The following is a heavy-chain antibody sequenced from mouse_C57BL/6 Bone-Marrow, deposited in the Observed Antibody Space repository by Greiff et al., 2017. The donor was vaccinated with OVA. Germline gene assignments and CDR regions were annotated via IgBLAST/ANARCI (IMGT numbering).Heavy chain of an antibody. CDR2: INPNNGGT. D-gene: IGHD2-2*01. V-gene: IGHV1-26*01. CDR3: AREGYYDAMDY. CDR1: GYTFTDYY. J-gene: IGHJ4*01. Sequence: EVQLQQSGPELVKPGASVKISCKASGYTFTDYYMNWVKQSHGKSLEWIGDINPNNGGTSYNQKFKGKATLTVDKSSSTAYMELRSLTSEDSAVYYCAREGYYDAMDYWGRGTSVTVSS.